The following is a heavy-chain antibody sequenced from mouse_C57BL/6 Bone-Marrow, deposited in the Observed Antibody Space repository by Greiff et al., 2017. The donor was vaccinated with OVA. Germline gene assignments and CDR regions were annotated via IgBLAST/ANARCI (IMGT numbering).Heavy chain of an antibody. CDR1: GYTFTSYT. Sequence: QVQLKQSGAELARPGASVKMSCKASGYTFTSYTIHWVKQRPGQGLEWIGYIDPTNDYTNYNQKFKGKATLTADKSSSTAYTQLSSLTSEDSAVYYCTRGYYFDYWGQGTTLTVSS. CDR3: TRGYYFDY. CDR2: IDPTNDYT. J-gene: IGHJ2*01. V-gene: IGHV1-4*01.